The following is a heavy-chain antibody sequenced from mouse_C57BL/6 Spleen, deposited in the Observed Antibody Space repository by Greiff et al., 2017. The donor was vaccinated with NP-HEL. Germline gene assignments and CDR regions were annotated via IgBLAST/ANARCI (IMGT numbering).Heavy chain of an antibody. Sequence: VQLQQSVAELVRPGASVKFSCTASGFNIKNTYMHWVKQRPEQGLEWIGRIDPANGNTKYAPKFQGKATITVDTSSNTAYLQLSSLTSEDTAIYYCARSFITTVVANFDYWGQGTTLTVSS. D-gene: IGHD1-1*01. CDR3: ARSFITTVVANFDY. CDR2: IDPANGNT. V-gene: IGHV14-3*01. J-gene: IGHJ2*01. CDR1: GFNIKNTY.